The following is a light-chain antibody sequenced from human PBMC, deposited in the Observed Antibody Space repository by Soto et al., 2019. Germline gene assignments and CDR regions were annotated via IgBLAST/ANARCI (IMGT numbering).Light chain of an antibody. CDR2: DVT. V-gene: IGLV2-11*01. CDR1: SSDVGGYNY. CDR3: CSYADYSDSWV. Sequence: QSALTQPRSVSGSPGQSVTISCTGTSSDVGGYNYVSWYQQHPGKAPKVMIYDVTRRPSGVPDRFSGSKSGNTVSLTISGLQAEDEADYYCCSYADYSDSWVFGGGTKVTVL. J-gene: IGLJ3*02.